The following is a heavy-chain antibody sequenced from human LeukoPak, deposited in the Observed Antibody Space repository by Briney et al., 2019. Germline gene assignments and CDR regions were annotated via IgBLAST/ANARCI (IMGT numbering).Heavy chain of an antibody. D-gene: IGHD6-13*01. J-gene: IGHJ4*02. CDR2: IGTGGDT. CDR1: GFAFSSYA. CDR3: ARAVAAAVIDY. V-gene: IGHV3-47*01. Sequence: PGGSLRLSCAASGFAFSSYALHWVRRAPGKGLEWVSAIGTGGDTYYADSVMGRFTISRDNAKKSSYLHMNSLIAEDMAVYYCARAVAAAVIDYWGQGTLVTVSS.